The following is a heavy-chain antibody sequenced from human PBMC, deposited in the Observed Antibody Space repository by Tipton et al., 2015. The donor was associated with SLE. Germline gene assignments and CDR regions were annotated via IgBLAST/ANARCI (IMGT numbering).Heavy chain of an antibody. Sequence: GLVKPSETLSLTCDVYGGSFSGYYWNWIRQPPGKGLEWIGEINRSGTTNYISSLKSRVTISLDTSKNQFSLRLNSVTAADTAVYYCATDRGGGPAYGVDVWGQGTTVTVSS. CDR1: GGSFSGYY. CDR3: ATDRGGGPAYGVDV. J-gene: IGHJ6*02. D-gene: IGHD3-10*01. V-gene: IGHV4-34*10. CDR2: INRSGTT.